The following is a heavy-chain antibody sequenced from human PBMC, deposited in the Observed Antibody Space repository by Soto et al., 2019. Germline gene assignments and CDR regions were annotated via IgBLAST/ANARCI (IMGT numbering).Heavy chain of an antibody. CDR3: AREEMATIHPWVPAAFDI. D-gene: IGHD5-12*01. CDR2: IWYDGSNK. Sequence: QVQLVESGGGVVQPGRSLRLSCAASRFTFTIYGMHWVRQAPGKGLEWVAVIWYDGSNKYYADSVKGRFTISRDNSKNALYLQMTSLRAEDTAVYYCAREEMATIHPWVPAAFDIWGQGTMVTVSS. CDR1: RFTFTIYG. J-gene: IGHJ3*02. V-gene: IGHV3-33*01.